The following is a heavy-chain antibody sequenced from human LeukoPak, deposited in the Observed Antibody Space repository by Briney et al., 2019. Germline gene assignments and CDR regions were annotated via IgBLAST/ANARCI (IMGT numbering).Heavy chain of an antibody. CDR3: ARHGTSGGGSCDLEY. J-gene: IGHJ4*02. CDR2: ISSSSSTI. CDR1: GFTFSSYS. V-gene: IGHV3-48*04. Sequence: GGSLRLSCAASGFTFSSYSMKWVRQAPGKGLEWVSYISSSSSTIYYADSVKGRFTISRDNAKNSLYLQMNSLRAEDTAVYYCARHGTSGGGSCDLEYWGQGTLVTVSS. D-gene: IGHD2-15*01.